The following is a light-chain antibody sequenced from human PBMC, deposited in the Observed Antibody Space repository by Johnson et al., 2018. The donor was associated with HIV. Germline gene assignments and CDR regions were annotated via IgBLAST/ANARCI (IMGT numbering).Light chain of an antibody. CDR2: DNH. CDR1: SSNIGNNY. CDR3: GTWDSSLSSSYV. Sequence: QSVLTQPPSVSAAPGQKVTISCSGSSSNIGNNYASWYQQVPGTAPKLLIYDNHKRPSGIPDRFSGSKSGTSATLGITGLQTGDEADYYCGTWDSSLSSSYVFGTGTKVTVL. V-gene: IGLV1-51*01. J-gene: IGLJ1*01.